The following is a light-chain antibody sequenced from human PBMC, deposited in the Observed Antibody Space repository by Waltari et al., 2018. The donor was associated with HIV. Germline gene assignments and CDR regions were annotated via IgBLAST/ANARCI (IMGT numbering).Light chain of an antibody. J-gene: IGLJ2*01. CDR3: AAWDDTLNGHVV. Sequence: QSVLTQPPSVSGTRGQRVTISCSGGRSNIGRNTGNWYQQVPGTAPKLLIHTTDQRLSGVTDRFSGSKSGTTATLTIRGLQPEDEADYYCAAWDDTLNGHVVFGGGTKLTVL. V-gene: IGLV1-44*01. CDR2: TTD. CDR1: RSNIGRNT.